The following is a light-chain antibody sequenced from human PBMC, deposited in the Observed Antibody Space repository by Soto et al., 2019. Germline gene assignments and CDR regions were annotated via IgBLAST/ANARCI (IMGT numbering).Light chain of an antibody. CDR3: QQRLNWPPG. V-gene: IGKV3-11*01. Sequence: FFLTQSPDTLSLSPGERATLTGGASQSVTNYIAWYQQRPGQAPRLLIYDASNRATGVPARFSGSRSGTDFTLTISDLEPADFGLYYCQQRLNWPPGFGQGTKVDI. CDR1: QSVTNY. CDR2: DAS. J-gene: IGKJ1*01.